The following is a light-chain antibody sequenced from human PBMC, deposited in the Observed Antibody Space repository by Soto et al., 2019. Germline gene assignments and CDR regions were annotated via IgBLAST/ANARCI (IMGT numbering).Light chain of an antibody. V-gene: IGLV3-21*02. CDR3: HVCDDSAHYV. J-gene: IGLJ1*01. Sequence: SYELPQPPSVSVAPGQTALITCGEKNIGSKSVHWYQQKPGQGPVLVVYDDSDRPSRIPERFSGSKSGKVATLTISRVEAGDEADYYCHVCDDSAHYVVGSGTKLTVL. CDR1: NIGSKS. CDR2: DDS.